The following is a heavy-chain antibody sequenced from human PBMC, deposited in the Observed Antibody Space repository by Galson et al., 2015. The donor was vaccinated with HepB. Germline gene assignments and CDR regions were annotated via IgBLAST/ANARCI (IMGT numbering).Heavy chain of an antibody. CDR2: IIPMFGTI. D-gene: IGHD5-18*01. CDR1: GGIFSNHT. V-gene: IGHV1-69*13. J-gene: IGHJ6*03. Sequence: SVKVSCKASGGIFSNHTISWVRQAPGQGPEWMGGIIPMFGTINYAQKFQGRVTITADEFTSTVNMEVSSLKSEDTAVYYCASQGFTYGDYYYYMDVWGKGTTVTVS. CDR3: ASQGFTYGDYYYYMDV.